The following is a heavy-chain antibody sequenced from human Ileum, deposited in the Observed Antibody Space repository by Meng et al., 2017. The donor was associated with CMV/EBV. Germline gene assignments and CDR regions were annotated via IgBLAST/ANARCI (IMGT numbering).Heavy chain of an antibody. CDR3: ARDPYTDGDY. V-gene: IGHV1-2*06. CDR1: GYTFSEYW. J-gene: IGHJ4*02. Sequence: SCRTSGYTFSEYWMHGVRQAPGQGLQWVGRIYPNSGATDSAQNFQGRVTISRDTSISTVYMQLTRLRPDDTAIYYCARDPYTDGDYWGQGTLVTVSS. D-gene: IGHD5-24*01. CDR2: IYPNSGAT.